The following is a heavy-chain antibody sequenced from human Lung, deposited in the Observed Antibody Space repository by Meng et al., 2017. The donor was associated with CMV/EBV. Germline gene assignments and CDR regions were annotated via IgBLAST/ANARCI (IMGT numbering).Heavy chain of an antibody. D-gene: IGHD2-2*01. Sequence: GESLKISCAASGFTFSSYGMHWVRQAPGKGLEWVAFIRYDGSNKYYADSVKGRFTISRDNSKNTLYLQMNSLRAEDTAVYYCAKDQGGSSPDAFDIWGQGKXVTV. V-gene: IGHV3-30*02. CDR2: IRYDGSNK. CDR1: GFTFSSYG. J-gene: IGHJ3*02. CDR3: AKDQGGSSPDAFDI.